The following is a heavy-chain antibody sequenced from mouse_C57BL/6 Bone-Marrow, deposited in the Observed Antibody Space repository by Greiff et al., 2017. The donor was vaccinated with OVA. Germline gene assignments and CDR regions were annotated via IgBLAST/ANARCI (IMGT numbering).Heavy chain of an antibody. CDR1: GFSLTSYG. D-gene: IGHD2-13*01. Sequence: QVQLKESGPGLVAPSQSLSITCTVSGFSLTSYGVHWVRQPPGKGLEWLVVIWSDGSTTYNSALKSRLSISKDNSKSQVFLKMNSLQTDDTAMYYCARHARRYGDHYAMDDWGQGTSVTVSS. J-gene: IGHJ4*01. CDR3: ARHARRYGDHYAMDD. V-gene: IGHV2-6-1*01. CDR2: IWSDGST.